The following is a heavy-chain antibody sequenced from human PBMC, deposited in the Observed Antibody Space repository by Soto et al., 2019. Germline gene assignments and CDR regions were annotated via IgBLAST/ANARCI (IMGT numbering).Heavy chain of an antibody. CDR3: ARGGSLNWYFDL. J-gene: IGHJ2*01. D-gene: IGHD2-15*01. CDR1: GFTFSSYW. V-gene: IGHV3-74*01. CDR2: INSDGSST. Sequence: EVQLVESGGGLVQPGGSLRLSCAASGFTFSSYWMHWVRQAPGKGLVWVSRINSDGSSTTYADSVKGRFTISRDNAKNTLDLQMNSLRAEDTAVYYCARGGSLNWYFDLWGRGTLVTFSS.